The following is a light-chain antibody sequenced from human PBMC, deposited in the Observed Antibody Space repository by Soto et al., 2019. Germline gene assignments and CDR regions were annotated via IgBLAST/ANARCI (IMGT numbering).Light chain of an antibody. CDR2: DVS. CDR1: SSDVGGYNY. V-gene: IGLV2-14*01. Sequence: QSALTQPASVSRSPGQSITISCTGTSSDVGGYNYVSWYQQHPGKAPKLMIYDVSNRPSGVSNRFSGSKSGNTASLTISGLQAEDEADYYCSSYTSSSIVVFGGGTKLTVL. CDR3: SSYTSSSIVV. J-gene: IGLJ2*01.